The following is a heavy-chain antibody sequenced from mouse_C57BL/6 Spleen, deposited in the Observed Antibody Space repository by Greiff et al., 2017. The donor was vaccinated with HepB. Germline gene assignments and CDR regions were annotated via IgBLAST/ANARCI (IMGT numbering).Heavy chain of an antibody. CDR3: ARYGYGSSYGYYAMDY. Sequence: EVQLVESGGGLVQPGGSLSLSCAASGFTFTDYYISWVRQPPGKALEWLGFIRNKANGYTTEYSASVKGRFTISRDNSQSILYLQMNALRAEDSATYCCARYGYGSSYGYYAMDYWGQGTSVTVSS. CDR1: GFTFTDYY. J-gene: IGHJ4*01. D-gene: IGHD1-1*01. V-gene: IGHV7-3*01. CDR2: IRNKANGYTT.